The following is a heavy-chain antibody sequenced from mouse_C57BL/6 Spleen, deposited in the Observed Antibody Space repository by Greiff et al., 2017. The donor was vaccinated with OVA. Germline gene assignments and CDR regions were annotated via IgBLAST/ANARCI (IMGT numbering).Heavy chain of an antibody. CDR1: GYTFTGYW. Sequence: VQLQQSGAELMKPGASVKLSCKATGYTFTGYWIEWVKQRPGHGLEWIGEILPGSGSTNYNEKFKGKATFTADTSSNTAYMQLSSLTTEDSAIYYWARRDYGYPWFAYWGQGTLVTVSA. J-gene: IGHJ3*01. CDR3: ARRDYGYPWFAY. CDR2: ILPGSGST. D-gene: IGHD2-2*01. V-gene: IGHV1-9*01.